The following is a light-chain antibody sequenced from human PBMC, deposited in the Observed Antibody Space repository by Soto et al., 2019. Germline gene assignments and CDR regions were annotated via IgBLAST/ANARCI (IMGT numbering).Light chain of an antibody. V-gene: IGKV3-11*01. CDR1: QSVKTF. Sequence: EIVVTQSPAAVSLSPGERATLSCRASQSVKTFLVWYQQRPGQAPRLLIHDASHRAAGIPARFSGSGFGTDFTLTISSRLDAEDAAFYYRQHNNSPPFTFGQGTRLEIK. CDR2: DAS. J-gene: IGKJ5*01. CDR3: QHNNSPPFT.